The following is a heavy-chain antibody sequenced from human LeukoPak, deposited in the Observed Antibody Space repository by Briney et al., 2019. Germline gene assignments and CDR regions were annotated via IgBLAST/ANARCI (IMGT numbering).Heavy chain of an antibody. CDR1: GITFSSYS. D-gene: IGHD3-10*02. CDR2: ISSSSSYI. Sequence: GGSLRLSCAASGITFSSYSMNWVRQAPGKGLEWVSCISSSSSYIYYADSVKGRFTISRDNAKNSLYLQMNSLRAEDTAVYYCAELGITMIGGVWGKGTTVTISS. CDR3: AELGITMIGGV. V-gene: IGHV3-21*01. J-gene: IGHJ6*04.